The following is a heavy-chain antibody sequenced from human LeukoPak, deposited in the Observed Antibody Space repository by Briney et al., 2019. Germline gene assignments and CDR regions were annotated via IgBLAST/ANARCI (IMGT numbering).Heavy chain of an antibody. CDR2: INHSGST. D-gene: IGHD2-2*01. J-gene: IGHJ4*02. Sequence: SETLSLTCAVYGGSFSGYYWSWIRQPPGKGLEWIGEINHSGSTNYNPSLKSRVTISVDTSKTQFSLKLSSVTAADTAVYYCARRGVVPAARRQFDYWGQETLVTVSS. CDR3: ARRGVVPAARRQFDY. V-gene: IGHV4-34*01. CDR1: GGSFSGYY.